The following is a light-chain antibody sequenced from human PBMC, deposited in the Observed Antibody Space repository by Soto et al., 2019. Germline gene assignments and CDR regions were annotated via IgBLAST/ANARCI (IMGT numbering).Light chain of an antibody. CDR2: AAS. CDR1: QNINNY. V-gene: IGKV1-39*01. CDR3: QQSYSTPLT. Sequence: DIQMTQFPSAMSASVGDRVTITCRASQNINNYLNWYQQKPGKAPKLLIYAASSLQSGVPSRFSGSGSGTDFTLTISSLQPEDFATYYRQQSYSTPLTFGGGTKVDIK. J-gene: IGKJ4*01.